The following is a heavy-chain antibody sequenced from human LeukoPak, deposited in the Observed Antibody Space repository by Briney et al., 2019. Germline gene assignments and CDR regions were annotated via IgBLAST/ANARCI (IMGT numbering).Heavy chain of an antibody. Sequence: PGGSLRLSCVGSGFSFAVYNMNWVRQAPGKGLERVSHISGSSSTIHYTDSVKGRFTISRDNAKNSLFLRMSSLRAEDTAVYYCARDKPYYYDSSGYYYYFDYWGQGTLVTVSS. CDR3: ARDKPYYYDSSGYYYYFDY. CDR1: GFSFAVYN. V-gene: IGHV3-48*04. CDR2: ISGSSSTI. D-gene: IGHD3-22*01. J-gene: IGHJ4*02.